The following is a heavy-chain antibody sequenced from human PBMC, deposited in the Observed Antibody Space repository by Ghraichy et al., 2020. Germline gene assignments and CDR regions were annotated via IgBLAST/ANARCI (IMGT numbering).Heavy chain of an antibody. CDR1: GFIFSSYA. V-gene: IGHV3-48*02. D-gene: IGHD2-2*01. Sequence: GGSLRLSCEASGFIFSSYAMKWVCQAPGKGLESVSFISPSGTSIYYADSVKGRFTISRDNARNSLFLQMNSLRDEDTALYYCARRSCATTSCPVDYWGQGTLVTVSS. J-gene: IGHJ4*02. CDR3: ARRSCATTSCPVDY. CDR2: ISPSGTSI.